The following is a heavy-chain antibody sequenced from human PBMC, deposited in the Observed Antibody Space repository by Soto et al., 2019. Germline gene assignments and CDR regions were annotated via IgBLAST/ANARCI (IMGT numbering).Heavy chain of an antibody. CDR1: GGSLSGNY. J-gene: IGHJ4*02. Sequence: SETLSLTCAVYGGSLSGNYWTWIRQSPGKGLEWIGNINHSGSAIYNPSLKSRVTISVDKSKNQFSLKLSSVTAADTAVYYCARRVAAAGTVDFDYWGQGTLVTLSS. CDR3: ARRVAAAGTVDFDY. CDR2: INHSGSA. D-gene: IGHD6-13*01. V-gene: IGHV4-34*01.